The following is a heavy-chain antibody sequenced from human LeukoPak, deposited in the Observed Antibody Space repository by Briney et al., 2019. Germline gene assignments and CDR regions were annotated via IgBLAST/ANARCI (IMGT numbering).Heavy chain of an antibody. J-gene: IGHJ4*02. CDR1: GFTFSSYA. V-gene: IGHV3-23*01. Sequence: PGGSLRLSCAASGFTFSSYATSWVRQAPGKGLEWVSAISGSGGSTYYADSVEGRFTISRDNSKNTLYLQMNSLRAEDTAVYYCAKDNHLYYYDSSGYFPLDYWGQGTLVTVSS. D-gene: IGHD3-22*01. CDR2: ISGSGGST. CDR3: AKDNHLYYYDSSGYFPLDY.